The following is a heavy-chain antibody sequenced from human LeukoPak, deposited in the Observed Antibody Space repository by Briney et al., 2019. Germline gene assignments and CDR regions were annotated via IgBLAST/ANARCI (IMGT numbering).Heavy chain of an antibody. V-gene: IGHV5-51*01. Sequence: GESLKISCKGSGYSFTSYWIGWVRHMPAKGLEWMGIIYSGDSDTRYSPSLQGQVTISADKSISTAYLHLSTLKASDTALYYCASRYYDNLSGYYACDIWVQGTMVTVSS. CDR1: GYSFTSYW. D-gene: IGHD3-9*01. CDR2: IYSGDSDT. CDR3: ASRYYDNLSGYYACDI. J-gene: IGHJ3*02.